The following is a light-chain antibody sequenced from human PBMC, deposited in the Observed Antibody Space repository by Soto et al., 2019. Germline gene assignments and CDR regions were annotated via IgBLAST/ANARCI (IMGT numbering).Light chain of an antibody. CDR2: AAS. V-gene: IGKV1-39*01. J-gene: IGKJ5*01. CDR3: QQGYTHPLT. CDR1: QNIRAY. Sequence: DIQMTQSPSSLSASVGDRVSITCRANQNIRAYLTWFQQKPGEAPHLLIYAASTLQSGVPSRFSGSGYGTDSTLTISSLEHSDFATPYYQQGYTHPLTFGQGTRLEIK.